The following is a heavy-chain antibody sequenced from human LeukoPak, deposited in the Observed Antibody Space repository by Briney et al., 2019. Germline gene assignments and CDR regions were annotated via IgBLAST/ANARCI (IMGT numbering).Heavy chain of an antibody. CDR2: INPSGGST. Sequence: ASVKVSCKASGYTFTSYYMHWVRQAPGQGLEWMGIINPSGGSTSYAQKFQGRVTMTRDMSTNTVYMELSSLRSEDTAVYYCARGYCSGGSCPNEAEWFDPWGQGTLVTVSS. V-gene: IGHV1-46*01. CDR1: GYTFTSYY. D-gene: IGHD2-15*01. J-gene: IGHJ5*02. CDR3: ARGYCSGGSCPNEAEWFDP.